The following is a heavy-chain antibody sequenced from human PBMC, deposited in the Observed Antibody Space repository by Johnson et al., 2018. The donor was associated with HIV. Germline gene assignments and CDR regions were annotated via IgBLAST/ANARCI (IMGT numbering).Heavy chain of an antibody. D-gene: IGHD6-13*01. J-gene: IGHJ3*02. CDR3: ARDGVYSSPWDAFDI. CDR2: VNADGSEE. Sequence: VQLVESGGGLVRRGGSLRLSCAASGFTFSNYWMSWVRQAPGKGLEWVANVNADGSEENYVDSVEGRFTISRDNAKNLLHLQIDSLRAEDTAVYYCARDGVYSSPWDAFDIWGQGTMVTVSS. CDR1: GFTFSNYW. V-gene: IGHV3-7*05.